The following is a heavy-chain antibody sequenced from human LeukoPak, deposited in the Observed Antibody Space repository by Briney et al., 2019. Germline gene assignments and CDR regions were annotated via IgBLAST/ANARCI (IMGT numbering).Heavy chain of an antibody. V-gene: IGHV4-59*01. J-gene: IGHJ3*02. CDR1: GGSISSYY. Sequence: SETLSLTCIVSGGSISSYYWSWIRQPPGKGLEWIGYIYYSGSTNYNPSLKSRVTISVDTSKNQFSLKLSSVTAADTAVYYCARGVGRAITMVRGVKSYAFDIWGQGTMVTVSS. D-gene: IGHD3-10*01. CDR3: ARGVGRAITMVRGVKSYAFDI. CDR2: IYYSGST.